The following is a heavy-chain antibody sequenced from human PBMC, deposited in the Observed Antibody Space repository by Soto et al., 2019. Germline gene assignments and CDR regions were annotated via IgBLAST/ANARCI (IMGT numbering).Heavy chain of an antibody. V-gene: IGHV3-7*03. Sequence: PGGSLRLSCEASGFTFSGYWMSWVRQAPGKGLGWVADIKHDGSVQYYVDSVKGRFTISRDNAKKLLYLQMNGLTAEDTALYYCARATYSNAWYRFDLWAQGTLVTSPQ. CDR2: IKHDGSVQ. CDR1: GFTFSGYW. J-gene: IGHJ4*02. D-gene: IGHD4-4*01. CDR3: ARATYSNAWYRFDL.